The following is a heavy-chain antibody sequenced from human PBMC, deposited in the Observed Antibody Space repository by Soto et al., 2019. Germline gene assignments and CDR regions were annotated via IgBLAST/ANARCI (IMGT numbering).Heavy chain of an antibody. CDR1: GFTFSSYA. D-gene: IGHD1-26*01. CDR3: ARRHGMPDV. CDR2: ISTNGGST. V-gene: IGHV3-64*04. Sequence: GGSLRLSCSASGFTFSSYAMHWVRQAPGKGLEYVSSISTNGGSTHYADSVKGRFTISRDNAKNSLYLQMNSLRAEDTAVYYCARRHGMPDVWGQGTTVTVSS. J-gene: IGHJ6*02.